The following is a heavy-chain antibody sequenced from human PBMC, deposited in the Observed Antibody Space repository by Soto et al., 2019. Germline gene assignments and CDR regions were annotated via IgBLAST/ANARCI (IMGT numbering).Heavy chain of an antibody. J-gene: IGHJ4*02. CDR2: IIPIFGTA. CDR1: GGTFSSYA. D-gene: IGHD3-3*01. CDR3: ARGTHDFWSPPFDY. V-gene: IGHV1-69*13. Sequence: ASVKVSCKASGGTFSSYAISWVRQAPGQGLEWMGGIIPIFGTANYAQKFQGRVTITADESTSTAYMELSSLRSEDTAVYYCARGTHDFWSPPFDYWGQGTLVTVSS.